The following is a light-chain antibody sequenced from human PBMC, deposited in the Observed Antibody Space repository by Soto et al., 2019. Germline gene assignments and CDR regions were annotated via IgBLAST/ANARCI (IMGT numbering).Light chain of an antibody. Sequence: DIQVTQSPSSLSASVGDRVTITCRASQSISRYLNWYQQVSGKAPKLLIYGASSLQSGIPPRFSGSGSGTDFTLTISSLQPEDFATYFCQQSYTIPWTFDQGTKVDFK. CDR1: QSISRY. CDR2: GAS. CDR3: QQSYTIPWT. J-gene: IGKJ1*01. V-gene: IGKV1-39*01.